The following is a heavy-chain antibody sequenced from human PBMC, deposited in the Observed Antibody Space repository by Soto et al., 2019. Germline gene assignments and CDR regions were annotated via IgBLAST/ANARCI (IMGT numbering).Heavy chain of an antibody. CDR2: INPNSGGT. Sequence: ASVKVSYKASGYTFTGYYMHWVRQAPGQGLEWMGWINPNSGGTNYAQKFQGWVTMTRDTSISTAYMELSRLRSDDTAVYYCARVGSSSWTGFDPWGQGTLVTVSS. D-gene: IGHD6-13*01. CDR3: ARVGSSSWTGFDP. V-gene: IGHV1-2*04. J-gene: IGHJ5*02. CDR1: GYTFTGYY.